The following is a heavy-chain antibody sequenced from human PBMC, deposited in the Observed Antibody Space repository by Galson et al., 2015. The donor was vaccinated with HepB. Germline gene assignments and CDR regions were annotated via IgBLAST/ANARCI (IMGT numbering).Heavy chain of an antibody. Sequence: SVKVSCKGSGDTFDSSSINWLRQAPGQGLQWMGRIVPIFGTPTYAQNLQDRVTITADDSTKTVYMELTSLRSDDTAVYYCATGAGRQVNWFDPWGQGTPVIVSS. CDR1: GDTFDSSS. V-gene: IGHV1-69*13. CDR2: IVPIFGTP. J-gene: IGHJ5*02. D-gene: IGHD6-19*01. CDR3: ATGAGRQVNWFDP.